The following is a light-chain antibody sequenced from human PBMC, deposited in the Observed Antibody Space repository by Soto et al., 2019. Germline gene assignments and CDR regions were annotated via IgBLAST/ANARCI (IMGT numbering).Light chain of an antibody. J-gene: IGKJ5*01. V-gene: IGKV1-12*01. Sequence: DIQMTQSPSSVSASVGDRVTITCRASQGIYRWLAWYQQKPGRAPKLLIYAASTLQSGVPSRFSGSGSGTDFTLSIISLQHEDFATYYCQQANIFPITFGQGTRLEIK. CDR3: QQANIFPIT. CDR1: QGIYRW. CDR2: AAS.